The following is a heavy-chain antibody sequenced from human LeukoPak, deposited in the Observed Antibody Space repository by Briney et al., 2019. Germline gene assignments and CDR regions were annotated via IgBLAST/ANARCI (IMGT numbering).Heavy chain of an antibody. Sequence: SETLSLTCAVYGGSFSGYYWSWIRQPPGKGLEWIGEINHSGSTNYNPSLKSRVTISVDTSKNQFSLKLSSVTAADTAVYYCARRTRYYGSGSYKIIDYWGQGTLVNVSS. D-gene: IGHD3-10*01. CDR3: ARRTRYYGSGSYKIIDY. CDR1: GGSFSGYY. V-gene: IGHV4-34*01. CDR2: INHSGST. J-gene: IGHJ4*02.